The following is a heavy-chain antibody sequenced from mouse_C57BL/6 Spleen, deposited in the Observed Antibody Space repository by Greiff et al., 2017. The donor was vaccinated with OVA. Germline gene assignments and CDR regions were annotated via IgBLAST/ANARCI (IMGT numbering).Heavy chain of an antibody. D-gene: IGHD3-3*01. CDR1: GYTFTSYW. Sequence: VQLQQPGAELVMPGASVKLSCKASGYTFTSYWMHWVKQRPGQGLEWIGESDPSDSYTNYNQKFKGKSTLTVDKSSSTAYMQLSSLTSEDSAVYYCARSGGHGFDYWGQGTTLTVSS. CDR3: ARSGGHGFDY. V-gene: IGHV1-69*01. CDR2: SDPSDSYT. J-gene: IGHJ2*01.